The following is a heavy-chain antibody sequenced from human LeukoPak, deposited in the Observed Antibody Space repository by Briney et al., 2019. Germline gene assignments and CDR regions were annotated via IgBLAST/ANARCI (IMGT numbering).Heavy chain of an antibody. CDR1: GFTFSSYA. CDR3: AQAGPYYFDY. CDR2: ISGGGGAT. D-gene: IGHD6-19*01. Sequence: HAGGSLGLSCAASGFTFSSYAMTWVRQAPGKGLEWVSAISGGGGATYYAHSVKGRFTISRDNSRNTLSLQMNSLRAEDTAVYYCAQAGPYYFDYWGQGTLVTVSS. V-gene: IGHV3-23*01. J-gene: IGHJ4*02.